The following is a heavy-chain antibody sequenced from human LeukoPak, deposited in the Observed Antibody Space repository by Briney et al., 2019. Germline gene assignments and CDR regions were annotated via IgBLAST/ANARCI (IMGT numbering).Heavy chain of an antibody. CDR3: ARDRWWFGELFRSFYYYYGMDV. Sequence: GSLRLSCAASGFTFSSYWMSWVRQAPGKGLEWVANIKQDGSEKYYVDSVKGRFTISRDNAKNSLYLQMNSLRAEDTAVYYCARDRWWFGELFRSFYYYYGMDVWGQGTTVTVSS. J-gene: IGHJ6*02. V-gene: IGHV3-7*01. D-gene: IGHD3-10*01. CDR1: GFTFSSYW. CDR2: IKQDGSEK.